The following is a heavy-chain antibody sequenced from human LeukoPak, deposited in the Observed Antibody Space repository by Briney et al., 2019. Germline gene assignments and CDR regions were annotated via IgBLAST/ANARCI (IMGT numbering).Heavy chain of an antibody. CDR2: IYPGDSDA. J-gene: IGHJ4*02. CDR1: GYSFTSYW. CDR3: ARLLGDHGSGAVDY. D-gene: IGHD3-10*01. Sequence: GESLKISCKGSGYSFTSYWIGWVRQVPGKGLEWMGIIYPGDSDATYNPSFQGQVTISADKSISTAYLQWSSLKASDTAMYYCARLLGDHGSGAVDYWGQGTLVTVSS. V-gene: IGHV5-51*01.